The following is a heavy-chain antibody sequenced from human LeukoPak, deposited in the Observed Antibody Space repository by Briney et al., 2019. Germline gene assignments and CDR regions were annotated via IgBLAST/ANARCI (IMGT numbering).Heavy chain of an antibody. D-gene: IGHD3-22*01. CDR1: GYTFTSYG. CDR3: ARLDYYDSSGPGGPFDY. J-gene: IGHJ4*02. V-gene: IGHV1-18*03. Sequence: GASVKVSCKASGYTFTSYGISWVRQAPGQGLEWMGWISAYNGNTNYAQKLQGRVTMTTDTSTSTAYMELRSLRSDDMAVYYCARLDYYDSSGPGGPFDYWGQGTLVTVSS. CDR2: ISAYNGNT.